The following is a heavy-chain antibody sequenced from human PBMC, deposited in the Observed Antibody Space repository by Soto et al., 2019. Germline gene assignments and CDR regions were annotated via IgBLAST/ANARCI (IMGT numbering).Heavy chain of an antibody. D-gene: IGHD3-10*01. CDR3: ARERATMVRGVRAPYGMDV. J-gene: IGHJ6*02. CDR2: ISSSSSYT. CDR1: GFTFSDYY. V-gene: IGHV3-11*06. Sequence: PGGSLRLSCAASGFTFSDYYMGWIRQAPGKGLEWVSYISSSSSYTNYADSVKGRFTISRDNAKNSLYLQMNSLRAEDTAVYYCARERATMVRGVRAPYGMDVWGQGTTVTVSS.